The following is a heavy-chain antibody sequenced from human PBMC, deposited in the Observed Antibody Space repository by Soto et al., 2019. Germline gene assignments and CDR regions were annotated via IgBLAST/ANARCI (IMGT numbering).Heavy chain of an antibody. J-gene: IGHJ6*02. V-gene: IGHV4-39*01. CDR1: GGSISSSSYY. CDR2: IYYSGST. Sequence: KTSETLSLTCTVSGGSISSSSYYWGWIRQPPGKGLEWIGSIYYSGSTYYNPSLKSRVTISVDTSKNQFSLKLSSVTAADTAVYYCAYGDIVVVPAAMGSGGYYYYGMDVWGQGTTVTVSS. D-gene: IGHD2-2*01. CDR3: AYGDIVVVPAAMGSGGYYYYGMDV.